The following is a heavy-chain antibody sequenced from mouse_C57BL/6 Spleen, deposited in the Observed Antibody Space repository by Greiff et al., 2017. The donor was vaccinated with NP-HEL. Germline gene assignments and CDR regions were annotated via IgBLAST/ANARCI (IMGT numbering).Heavy chain of an antibody. J-gene: IGHJ4*01. CDR3: ARAHHDSNYDRAMDD. D-gene: IGHD2-4*01. CDR1: GYTFTNYW. CDR2: INPSSGYT. V-gene: IGHV1-7*01. Sequence: QVQLQQSGAELAKPGASVKLSCKASGYTFTNYWMHWVKQRTGQGLEWIGYINPSSGYTKYNQKFKDKATLTADKSSSTAYMQLSSLTYEDSAVYYCARAHHDSNYDRAMDDWGPGTSVTVSS.